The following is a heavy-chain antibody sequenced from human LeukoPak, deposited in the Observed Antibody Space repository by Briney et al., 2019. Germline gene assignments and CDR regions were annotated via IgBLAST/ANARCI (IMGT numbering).Heavy chain of an antibody. Sequence: SLRLSCAASGFTFDDYAMHWVRQAPGKGLEWVSGISWNSGSIGYADSVKGRFTISRDNAKNSLYLQMNSLRAEDTALYYCAKDMVGKTYYYDGSGFGHYYYYYGMDVWGQGTTVTVSS. CDR2: ISWNSGSI. CDR3: AKDMVGKTYYYDGSGFGHYYYYYGMDV. J-gene: IGHJ6*02. V-gene: IGHV3-9*01. CDR1: GFTFDDYA. D-gene: IGHD3-22*01.